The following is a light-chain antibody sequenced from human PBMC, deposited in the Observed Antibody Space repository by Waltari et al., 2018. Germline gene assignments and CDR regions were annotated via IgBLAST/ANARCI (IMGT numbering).Light chain of an antibody. J-gene: IGKJ2*01. V-gene: IGKV3-15*01. Sequence: EIVMTQSPATLSVSPGERATLSCRASQSVSSNLAWYQQKPGQAPRLLIYGASTRATGIPARFSGSGSGTEFTLTISSLQPEDFATYYCQQSHTTPYTFGQGTNLQIK. CDR3: QQSHTTPYT. CDR2: GAS. CDR1: QSVSSN.